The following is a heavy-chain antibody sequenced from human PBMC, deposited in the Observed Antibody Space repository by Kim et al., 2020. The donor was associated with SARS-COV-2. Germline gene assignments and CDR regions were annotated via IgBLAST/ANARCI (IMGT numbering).Heavy chain of an antibody. V-gene: IGHV4-31*03. CDR2: IYYSGST. Sequence: SETLSLTCTVSGGSISSGGYYWSWIRQHPGKGLEWIGYIYYSGSTYYNPSLKSRVTISVDTSKNQFSLKLSSVTAADTAVYYCARDQRQGIPLEPFHYYGMDVWGQGTTVTVSS. CDR1: GGSISSGGYY. J-gene: IGHJ6*02. D-gene: IGHD3-3*01. CDR3: ARDQRQGIPLEPFHYYGMDV.